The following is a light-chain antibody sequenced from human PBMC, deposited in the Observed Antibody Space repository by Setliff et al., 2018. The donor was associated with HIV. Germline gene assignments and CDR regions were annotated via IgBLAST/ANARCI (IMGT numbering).Light chain of an antibody. J-gene: IGLJ2*01. CDR1: SGSIASNY. CDR2: EDN. CDR3: QSYDSSSVV. V-gene: IGLV6-57*01. Sequence: NFMLTQPHSVSESPGKTVTISCTRSSGSIASNYVQWLQQRPGSSPTTMIYEDNQRPSGAPDRFSGSIDSSSNSASLTISGLKTEDEADYYCQSYDSSSVVFGGGTKVTVL.